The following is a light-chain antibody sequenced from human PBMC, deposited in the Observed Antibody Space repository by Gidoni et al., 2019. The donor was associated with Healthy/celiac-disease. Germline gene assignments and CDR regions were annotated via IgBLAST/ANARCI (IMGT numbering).Light chain of an antibody. CDR1: QSVSSSY. Sequence: EIVLTQSPGTLSLSPGERATLSCRASQSVSSSYLGWYQQKPGQAPRLLIYGASSRATGIPDRFSGSGSGTDFTLTISRLEPEDFAVYYCQQYGSSPWTFXXXTKVEIK. V-gene: IGKV3-20*01. CDR2: GAS. CDR3: QQYGSSPWT. J-gene: IGKJ1*01.